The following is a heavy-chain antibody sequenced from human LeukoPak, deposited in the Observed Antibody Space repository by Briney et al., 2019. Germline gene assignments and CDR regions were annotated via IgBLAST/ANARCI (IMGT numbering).Heavy chain of an antibody. CDR2: IKHDGTEK. CDR3: ASPGVYYFDY. D-gene: IGHD6-13*01. CDR1: GFTFSNYW. V-gene: IGHV3-7*01. Sequence: GGSLRLSCAASGFTFSNYWMTWVRQAPGKGLEWVANIKHDGTEKYYVDSVKGRFTVSRDNAKNSLSLQMNSLRAEDTAVYYCASPGVYYFDYWGQGTLVTVSS. J-gene: IGHJ4*02.